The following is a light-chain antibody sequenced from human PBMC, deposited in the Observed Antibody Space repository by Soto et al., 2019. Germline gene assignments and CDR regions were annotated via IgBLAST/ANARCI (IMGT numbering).Light chain of an antibody. CDR1: QSVSSY. CDR3: QKRSNWPIN. J-gene: IGKJ5*01. CDR2: DVS. Sequence: DTVFTKSPGTLALCPVARATLSSRASQSVSSYLAWYQQKPGQAARLLIYDVSTRATGIPARFSGSGSRTDFILTISSLEPEDFAVYYCQKRSNWPINCGKGTRLEIK. V-gene: IGKV3-11*01.